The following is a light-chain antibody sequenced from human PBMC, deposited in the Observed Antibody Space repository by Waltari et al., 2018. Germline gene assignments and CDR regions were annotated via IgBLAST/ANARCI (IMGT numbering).Light chain of an antibody. V-gene: IGKV3-15*01. CDR2: RAS. CDR3: QQYNNWPPGT. CDR1: PSIGTG. J-gene: IGKJ1*01. Sequence: TVVTQSPATLSVSTGERATLSCKTSPSIGTGLAWYQQKPGQAPRLLIYRASVRATGIPARFSGSGSETEFTLTISSLQSEDFAVYYCQQYNNWPPGTFGQGTKVEI.